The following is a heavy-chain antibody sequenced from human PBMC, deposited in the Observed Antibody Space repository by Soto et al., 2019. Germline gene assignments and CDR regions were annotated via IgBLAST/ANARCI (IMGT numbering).Heavy chain of an antibody. CDR1: GGSISSYY. CDR2: IYYNGNT. Sequence: SETLSLTCNVSGGSISSYYWSWIRQPPGKGLEWIGYIYYNGNTNYNPSLKSRVIMSVDTSKNQLSLNLSSVTAADTAVYFCARGRQGGGSFLKNYFDPWGQGTLVTVSS. V-gene: IGHV4-59*01. CDR3: ARGRQGGGSFLKNYFDP. D-gene: IGHD1-26*01. J-gene: IGHJ5*02.